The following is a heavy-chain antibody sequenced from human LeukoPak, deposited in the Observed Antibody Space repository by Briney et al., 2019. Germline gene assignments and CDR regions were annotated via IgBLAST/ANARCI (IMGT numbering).Heavy chain of an antibody. D-gene: IGHD2-21*02. CDR1: GFTFSSYA. Sequence: GGSLRLSCAASGFTFSSYAMSWVRHAPGKGLEWVSAISGSGGSTYYADSVKGRFTISRDNSKNTLYLQMNSLRAEDTAVYYCAKEGCGGDCYISIDYWGQGTLVTVSS. V-gene: IGHV3-23*01. J-gene: IGHJ4*02. CDR2: ISGSGGST. CDR3: AKEGCGGDCYISIDY.